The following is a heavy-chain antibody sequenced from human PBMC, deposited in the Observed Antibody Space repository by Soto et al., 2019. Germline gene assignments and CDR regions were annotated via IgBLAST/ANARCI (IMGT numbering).Heavy chain of an antibody. CDR3: ARVWEIGWLVTFDY. CDR2: MNPNSGNT. V-gene: IGHV1-8*01. CDR1: GYTFTSYD. D-gene: IGHD6-19*01. J-gene: IGHJ4*02. Sequence: ASVKVSCKASGYTFTSYDINWVRQATGQGLEWMGWMNPNSGNTGYAQKFQGRVTMTRDTSISTAYMELSSLRSEDTAVYYCARVWEIGWLVTFDYWGQGALVTVSS.